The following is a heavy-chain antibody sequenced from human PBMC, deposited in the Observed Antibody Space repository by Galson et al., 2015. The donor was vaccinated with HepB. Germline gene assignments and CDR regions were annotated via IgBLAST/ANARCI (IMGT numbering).Heavy chain of an antibody. CDR1: GYTFTSYG. V-gene: IGHV1-18*04. CDR3: ARIHYGDYEGVTPPYLDY. J-gene: IGHJ4*02. Sequence: SVKVSCKASGYTFTSYGISWVRQAPGQGLEWMGWISAYNGNTNYAQKLQGRVTMTTDTSTSTAYMELRSLRSDDTAVYYCARIHYGDYEGVTPPYLDYWGQGTLVTVSS. D-gene: IGHD4-17*01. CDR2: ISAYNGNT.